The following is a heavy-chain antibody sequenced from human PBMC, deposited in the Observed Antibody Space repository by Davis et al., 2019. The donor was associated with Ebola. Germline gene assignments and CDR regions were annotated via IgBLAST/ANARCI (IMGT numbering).Heavy chain of an antibody. CDR3: ARVVVRGGIEPRSRFDP. J-gene: IGHJ5*02. V-gene: IGHV1-18*01. Sequence: AASVKVSCKASGYTFTSYGISWVRQAPGQGLEWMGWISAYNGNTNYAQRLQGRVTMTTDTSTNTAYMDLRSLRSDDTAVYYCARVVVRGGIEPRSRFDPWGQGTLVTVSS. D-gene: IGHD6-6*01. CDR1: GYTFTSYG. CDR2: ISAYNGNT.